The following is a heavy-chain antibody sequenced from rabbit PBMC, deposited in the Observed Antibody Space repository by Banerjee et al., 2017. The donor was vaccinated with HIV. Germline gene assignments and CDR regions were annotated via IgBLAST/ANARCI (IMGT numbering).Heavy chain of an antibody. V-gene: IGHV1S40*01. CDR3: ARDAGYAGSNL. D-gene: IGHD4-2*01. CDR1: GFSFSGNYW. Sequence: QSLEESGGDLVKPGASLTLTCTASGFSFSGNYWLCWVRQAPGKGLEWIACIGAASTYYATWAEGRFTISKTSSTTVTLQMTSLTAADTATYFCARDAGYAGSNLWGPGTLVTVS. J-gene: IGHJ4*01. CDR2: IGAAST.